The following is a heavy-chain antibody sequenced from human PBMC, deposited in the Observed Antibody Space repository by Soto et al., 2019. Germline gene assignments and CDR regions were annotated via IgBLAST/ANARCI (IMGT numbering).Heavy chain of an antibody. D-gene: IGHD5-18*01. J-gene: IGHJ2*01. CDR2: IIPIFGTA. Sequence: QVQLVQSGAEVKKPGSSVKVSCKASGGTFSSYAISWVRQAPGQGLEWMGGIIPIFGTANYAQTFQGRVTITADESTSTAYMELSSLRSEDTAVYYCARVAGGYSPPDWYFHLWGRGTLVTVSS. CDR3: ARVAGGYSPPDWYFHL. V-gene: IGHV1-69*12. CDR1: GGTFSSYA.